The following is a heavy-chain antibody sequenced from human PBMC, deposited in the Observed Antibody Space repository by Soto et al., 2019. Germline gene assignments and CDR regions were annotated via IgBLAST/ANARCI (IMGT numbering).Heavy chain of an antibody. J-gene: IGHJ3*01. CDR1: GFASGTYA. CDR2: ITETGSAP. D-gene: IGHD2-21*02. V-gene: IGHV3-23*01. Sequence: EVQLLESGGRLVQPGGSLRVSCAASGFASGTYAISWVRQAPGKGLEWISAITETGSAPYYADSVRGRFTISRDISKSTVYLQMNSLRAEDTALYYCAKDSVTVTPHYFGLSGVWGQGKMVTVSS. CDR3: AKDSVTVTPHYFGLSGV.